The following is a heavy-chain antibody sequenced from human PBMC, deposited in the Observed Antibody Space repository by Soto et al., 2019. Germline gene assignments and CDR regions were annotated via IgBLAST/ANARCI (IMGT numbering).Heavy chain of an antibody. CDR3: ARVPAMGGVISHWFDP. Sequence: SETLSLTCTVSGGSISSGGYYWSWIRQHPGTGLEWIGHISYSGSTYYNTSLKSRVTISLGTSKNEFSLRLTSVTAADTAVYFCARVPAMGGVISHWFDPWGPGTLVTVSS. V-gene: IGHV4-31*03. CDR2: ISYSGST. J-gene: IGHJ5*02. CDR1: GGSISSGGYY. D-gene: IGHD3-16*02.